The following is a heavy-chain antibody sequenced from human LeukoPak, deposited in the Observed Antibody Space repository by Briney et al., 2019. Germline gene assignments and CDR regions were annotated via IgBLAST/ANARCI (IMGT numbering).Heavy chain of an antibody. CDR3: ARETYDASAYLYFDY. Sequence: SETLSLTCTVSGGSISTYDWSWIRQPAGKGLEWVGRWRPSGNNKYNPSLNSRATMSVDTSKNQLSLKLTSVTAADTAVYYCARETYDASAYLYFDYWGQGSLVTVSS. J-gene: IGHJ4*02. D-gene: IGHD3-22*01. V-gene: IGHV4-4*07. CDR1: GGSISTYD. CDR2: WRPSGNN.